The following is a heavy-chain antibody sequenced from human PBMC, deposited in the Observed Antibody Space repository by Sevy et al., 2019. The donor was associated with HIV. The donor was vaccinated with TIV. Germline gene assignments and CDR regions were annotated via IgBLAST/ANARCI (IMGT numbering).Heavy chain of an antibody. Sequence: GGSLRLSCAASGFTFNTHVMNWVRQAPGKGLEWVSSISGVGNTYYADSVRGRFTISRDNAKNTLYLQMNRLRADDTAVYYFAKVLNPALESRMEVIVRSLKGFDVWGQGTMVTVSS. CDR3: AKVLNPALESRMEVIVRSLKGFDV. V-gene: IGHV3-23*01. CDR1: GFTFNTHV. D-gene: IGHD2-21*01. CDR2: ISGVGNT. J-gene: IGHJ3*01.